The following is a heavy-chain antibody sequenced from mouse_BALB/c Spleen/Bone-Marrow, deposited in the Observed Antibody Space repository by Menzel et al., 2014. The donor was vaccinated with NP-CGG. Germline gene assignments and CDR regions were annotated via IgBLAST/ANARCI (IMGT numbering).Heavy chain of an antibody. V-gene: IGHV1S81*02. CDR1: GYTFTSYW. Sequence: VKLQESGAELVKPGASVDLSCKASGYTFTSYWGYWVKQRPGQGLEWIGEINPSNGRANYNEKFKNKATLTVDKSTSTAYMQVSSLTSEDSAVYYCARGDFRSWFAYWGQGTLVTVSA. J-gene: IGHJ3*01. D-gene: IGHD2-14*01. CDR2: INPSNGRA. CDR3: ARGDFRSWFAY.